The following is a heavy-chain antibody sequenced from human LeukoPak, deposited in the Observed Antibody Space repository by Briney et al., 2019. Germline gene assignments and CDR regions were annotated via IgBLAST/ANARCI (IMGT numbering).Heavy chain of an antibody. V-gene: IGHV4-59*01. Sequence: AETLSLTCTGSGCSISSYYWSWIRQPPGKGLEWIGYIYYSGNTNYNPSLKSRVTISVDTSKNQFSLKLSSVTAADTAVYYCARHTSDGPYGMDVWGQGTTVTVSS. J-gene: IGHJ6*02. D-gene: IGHD2-2*01. CDR1: GCSISSYY. CDR3: ARHTSDGPYGMDV. CDR2: IYYSGNT.